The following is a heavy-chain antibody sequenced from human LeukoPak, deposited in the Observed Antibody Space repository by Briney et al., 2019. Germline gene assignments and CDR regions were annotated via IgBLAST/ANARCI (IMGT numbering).Heavy chain of an antibody. CDR3: ARGGVPDPTQKIDY. V-gene: IGHV4-34*01. CDR1: GGSFSGYY. Sequence: SSETLSLTCAVYGGSFSGYYWSWIRQPPGKGLEWIGEINHSGSTNYNPSLKSRVTISVDTSKNQFSLELSSVTAADTAVYYCARGGVPDPTQKIDYWGQGTLVTVSS. D-gene: IGHD1-14*01. J-gene: IGHJ4*02. CDR2: INHSGST.